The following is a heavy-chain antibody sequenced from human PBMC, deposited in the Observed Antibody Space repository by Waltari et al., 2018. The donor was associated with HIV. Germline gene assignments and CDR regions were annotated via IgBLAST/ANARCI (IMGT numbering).Heavy chain of an antibody. D-gene: IGHD2-21*01. J-gene: IGHJ4*02. Sequence: QVQLVQSGAEVKKPGSSVKVSCKASGGTFSSYAISWVGPAPGQGLEWMGGIIPIFGTANYAQKFQGRVTITADESTSTAYMELSSLRSEDTAVYYCARDNLRSGGDPPELDYWGQGTLVTVSS. V-gene: IGHV1-69*01. CDR2: IIPIFGTA. CDR1: GGTFSSYA. CDR3: ARDNLRSGGDPPELDY.